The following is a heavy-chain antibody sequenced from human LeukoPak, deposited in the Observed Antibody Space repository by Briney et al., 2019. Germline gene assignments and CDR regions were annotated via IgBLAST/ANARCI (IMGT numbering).Heavy chain of an antibody. CDR3: ARGRYCSGGSCYSGAFDN. J-gene: IGHJ3*02. Sequence: ASVKVSCKASGYTFPNYGISWVRQAPGQGLEWMGWSSDHNGNKDYAQKVQGRVTMTTDTSTSTAYMELRSLRSDDTAVYYCARGRYCSGGSCYSGAFDNWGQGTMVTVSS. D-gene: IGHD2-15*01. CDR1: GYTFPNYG. CDR2: SSDHNGNK. V-gene: IGHV1-18*04.